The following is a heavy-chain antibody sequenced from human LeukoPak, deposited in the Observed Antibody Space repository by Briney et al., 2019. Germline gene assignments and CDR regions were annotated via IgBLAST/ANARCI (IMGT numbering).Heavy chain of an antibody. CDR3: SGGSWRNDAFDI. J-gene: IGHJ3*02. CDR2: IKSKTDGGTT. D-gene: IGHD2-15*01. V-gene: IGHV3-15*01. Sequence: GGSLRLSCAASGFTFSSYEINWVRQAPGKGLEWVGRIKSKTDGGTTDYAAPVKGRFTISRDDSKNTLYLQMNSLKTEDTAVYYCSGGSWRNDAFDIWGQGTMVTVSS. CDR1: GFTFSSYE.